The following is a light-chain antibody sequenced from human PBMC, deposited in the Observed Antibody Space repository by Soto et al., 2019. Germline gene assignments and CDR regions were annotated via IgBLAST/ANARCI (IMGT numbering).Light chain of an antibody. V-gene: IGKV3-15*01. CDR1: QSVSSN. Sequence: EIVMTQSPATLSVSPGERATLSCRASQSVSSNLAWYQQKPGQAPRLLIYGASTRATGIPARFSGSGSGTEFTLTISSLPREDFAVYSCQQYKNWPPMYTFGQGTKLENK. CDR3: QQYKNWPPMYT. CDR2: GAS. J-gene: IGKJ2*01.